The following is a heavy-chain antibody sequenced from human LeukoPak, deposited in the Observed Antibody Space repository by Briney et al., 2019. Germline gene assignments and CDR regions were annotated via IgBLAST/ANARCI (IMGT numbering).Heavy chain of an antibody. J-gene: IGHJ5*02. Sequence: SETLSLTCTVSGGAISNYYWSWIRQPPGKALEWIGYVYYTGSTNYTPSLKSRVTISVDTSKNQFSLKLYSVTTADTAVYYCVRHPGGSVRGYFDPWGQGTLVTASS. CDR2: VYYTGST. CDR1: GGAISNYY. V-gene: IGHV4-59*01. CDR3: VRHPGGSVRGYFDP. D-gene: IGHD2-15*01.